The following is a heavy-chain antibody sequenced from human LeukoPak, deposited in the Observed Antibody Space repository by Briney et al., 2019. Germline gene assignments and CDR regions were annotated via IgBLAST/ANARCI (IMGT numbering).Heavy chain of an antibody. CDR1: GYTLTELS. J-gene: IGHJ5*02. CDR2: FDPEDGET. V-gene: IGHV1-24*01. CDR3: ATEGHGLHSSSSDWFDP. D-gene: IGHD6-6*01. Sequence: ASVRVSCKVSGYTLTELSMHWVRQAPGKGLEWMGGFDPEDGETIYAQKFQGRVTMTEDTSTDTAYMELSSLRSEDTAVYYCATEGHGLHSSSSDWFDPWGQGTLVTVSS.